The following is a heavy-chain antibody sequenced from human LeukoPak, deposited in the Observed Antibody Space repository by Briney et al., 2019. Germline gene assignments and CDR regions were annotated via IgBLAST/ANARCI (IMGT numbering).Heavy chain of an antibody. J-gene: IGHJ5*02. CDR1: GFTFSNYA. D-gene: IGHD5-24*01. CDR3: ARGRWLQFGGEHNWFDP. Sequence: AGGSLRLSCAASGFTFSNYAMSWVRQPPGKGLEWISGISGSGDNTYYADSVKGRFTTSRDNAKNTLNLQMNNLGAEDTAIYYCARGRWLQFGGEHNWFDPWGQGTLVTVSS. V-gene: IGHV3-23*01. CDR2: ISGSGDNT.